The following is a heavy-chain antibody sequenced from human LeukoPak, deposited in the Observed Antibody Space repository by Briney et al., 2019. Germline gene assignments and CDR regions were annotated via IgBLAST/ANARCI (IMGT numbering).Heavy chain of an antibody. Sequence: PSETLSLTCAVYGGSFSGYYWSWIRQPPGKGLEWIGEINHSGSTNYNPSLKSRVTISVDTSKNQFSLKLSSVTAADTAVYYCAREAIAVAGTPLNYYYYSMDVWGKGTTVTVSS. CDR1: GGSFSGYY. D-gene: IGHD6-19*01. CDR2: INHSGST. J-gene: IGHJ6*03. V-gene: IGHV4-34*01. CDR3: AREAIAVAGTPLNYYYYSMDV.